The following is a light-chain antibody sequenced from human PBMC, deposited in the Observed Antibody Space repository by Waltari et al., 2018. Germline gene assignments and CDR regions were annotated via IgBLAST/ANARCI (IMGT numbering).Light chain of an antibody. CDR3: CSYAGNYIHVL. CDR1: SSDVGGYNS. Sequence: QSALTQPASVSGSPGQSITISCTGTSSDVGGYNSVSWYQHHPGKAPKVRIYDVSQRPSGVSNRFSGSKSGNTASLTISGLQPEDEADYFCCSYAGNYIHVLFGGGTKLTVL. J-gene: IGLJ2*01. V-gene: IGLV2-23*02. CDR2: DVS.